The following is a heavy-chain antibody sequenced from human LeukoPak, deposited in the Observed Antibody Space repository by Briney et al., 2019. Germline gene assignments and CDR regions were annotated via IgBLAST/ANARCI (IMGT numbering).Heavy chain of an antibody. V-gene: IGHV1-2*02. CDR1: GYTFTDYY. D-gene: IGHD2-2*01. CDR2: INPNGGDT. Sequence: LAASVKVSCKASGYTFTDYYMHWVRQAPGQGFEWMGWINPNGGDTYYAQKFQGRVTMTRDTSISTAHMEVSRLRSDDTAVYYCARANFLYCSSTSCLFDYWGQGTLVTVSS. CDR3: ARANFLYCSSTSCLFDY. J-gene: IGHJ4*02.